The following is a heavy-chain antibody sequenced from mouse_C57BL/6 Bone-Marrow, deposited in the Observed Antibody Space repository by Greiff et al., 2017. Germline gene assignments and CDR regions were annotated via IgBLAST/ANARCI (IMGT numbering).Heavy chain of an antibody. Sequence: EVQGVESGGGLVQPGGSLKLSCAASGFTFSDYYMYWVRQTPEKRLEWVAYISNGGGSTYYPDTVKGRFTISRDNAKNTLYLQMSRLKSEDTAMYYCARHQDYYFDYWGQGTTLTVSS. J-gene: IGHJ2*01. CDR2: ISNGGGST. CDR1: GFTFSDYY. V-gene: IGHV5-12*01. CDR3: ARHQDYYFDY.